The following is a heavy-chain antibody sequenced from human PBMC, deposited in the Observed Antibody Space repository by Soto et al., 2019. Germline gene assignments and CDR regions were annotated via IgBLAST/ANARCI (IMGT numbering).Heavy chain of an antibody. Sequence: EVQLVESGGGLLKPGQSLRLSCVTPGFTFGDYPMSWFRQAPGKGLEWVGFIKSKAYGGTTEYAPSVKGRFTISRDDSKSIVYLQMNSLKAEDTAVYYCTREFSGSGGWGQGTLVTVSS. CDR2: IKSKAYGGTT. CDR3: TREFSGSGG. D-gene: IGHD3-10*01. J-gene: IGHJ4*02. V-gene: IGHV3-49*05. CDR1: GFTFGDYP.